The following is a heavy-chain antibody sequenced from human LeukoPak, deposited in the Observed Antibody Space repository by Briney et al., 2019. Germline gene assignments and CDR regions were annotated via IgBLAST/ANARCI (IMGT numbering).Heavy chain of an antibody. J-gene: IGHJ6*02. Sequence: SETLSLTCTVSGGSISSYYWSWIRQPPGKGLEWIRYIYYSGSTNYNPSLKSRVTISVDTSKNQFSLKLSSVTAADTAVYYCASSFRMVRGVIRPAAGGMDVWGQGTTVTVSS. CDR3: ASSFRMVRGVIRPAAGGMDV. CDR2: IYYSGST. CDR1: GGSISSYY. V-gene: IGHV4-59*08. D-gene: IGHD3-10*01.